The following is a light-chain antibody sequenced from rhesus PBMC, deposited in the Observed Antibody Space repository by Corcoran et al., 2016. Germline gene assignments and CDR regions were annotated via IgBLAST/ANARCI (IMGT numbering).Light chain of an antibody. Sequence: DIQMSQSPSSLSASVGDRVTITCRASQGISSYLNWYQQKPGKAPKLLSYYANSLGSGVPSRFSGSGSGTEFTLTIRSLQPEDFATYYCQQGNSNPRTFGQGTKVEIK. CDR2: YAN. CDR3: QQGNSNPRT. J-gene: IGKJ1*01. V-gene: IGKV1-32*02. CDR1: QGISSY.